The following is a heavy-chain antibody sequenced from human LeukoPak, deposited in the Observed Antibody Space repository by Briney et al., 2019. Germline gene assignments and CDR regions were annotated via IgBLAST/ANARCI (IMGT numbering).Heavy chain of an antibody. CDR3: ARTYHYGSGSYFLFDF. CDR1: GDSISGHY. V-gene: IGHV4-59*11. D-gene: IGHD3-10*01. J-gene: IGHJ4*02. CDR2: IYYSAST. Sequence: SETLSLTCTVSGDSISGHYWSWIRQPPATGLEWIGYIYYSASTDYNPSLKSRVTISVDTSKNQFSLKLSSVTAADTAVYYCARTYHYGSGSYFLFDFWGQGTLVTVSS.